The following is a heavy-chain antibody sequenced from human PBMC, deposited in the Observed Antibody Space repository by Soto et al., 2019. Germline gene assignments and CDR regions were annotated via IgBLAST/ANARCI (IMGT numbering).Heavy chain of an antibody. CDR2: INPNSGGT. D-gene: IGHD6-13*01. J-gene: IGHJ6*02. V-gene: IGHV1-2*04. Sequence: ASVKVSCKASGYTFTGYYMHWVRQAPGQGLEWMGWINPNSGGTNYAQKFQGWVTMTRDTSISTAYMELSRLRSDDTAVYYCARSGNNGSGYDSRIAAAGTNYYYGMDVWGQGTTVTVSS. CDR3: ARSGNNGSGYDSRIAAAGTNYYYGMDV. CDR1: GYTFTGYY.